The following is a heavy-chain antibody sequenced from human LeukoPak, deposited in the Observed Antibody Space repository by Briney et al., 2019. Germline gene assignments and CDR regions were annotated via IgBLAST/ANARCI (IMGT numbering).Heavy chain of an antibody. D-gene: IGHD3-22*01. J-gene: IGHJ5*02. Sequence: ASVKVSCKASGYTFTSYAMNWVRQAPGQGLEWMGWINTNTGNPTYAQGFTGRFVFSLDTSVSTAYLQISSLKAEDTAVYYCAIYYYDGSGYDNWFDPWGQGTLVTVSS. V-gene: IGHV7-4-1*02. CDR2: INTNTGNP. CDR3: AIYYYDGSGYDNWFDP. CDR1: GYTFTSYA.